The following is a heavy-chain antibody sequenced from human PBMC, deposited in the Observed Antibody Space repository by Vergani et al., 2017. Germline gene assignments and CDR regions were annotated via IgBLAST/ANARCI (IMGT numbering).Heavy chain of an antibody. CDR3: AKQYFVSGNYLFDY. D-gene: IGHD3-10*01. Sequence: VQLVESGGGVVQPGRSLRLTCAASEFTFSNYAMNWVRQAPGKGLEWVSGISGSGVSAYYTDSVKGRFTISRDNSKNMLFLQMNNLRTEYTAIYYCAKQYFVSGNYLFDYWGQGTLVTVSS. CDR1: EFTFSNYA. V-gene: IGHV3-23*04. CDR2: ISGSGVSA. J-gene: IGHJ4*02.